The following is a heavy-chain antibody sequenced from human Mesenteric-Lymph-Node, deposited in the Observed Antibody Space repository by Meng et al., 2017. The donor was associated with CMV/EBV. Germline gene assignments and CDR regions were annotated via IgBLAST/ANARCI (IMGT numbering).Heavy chain of an antibody. V-gene: IGHV4-34*01. CDR1: GGSFSGYY. J-gene: IGHJ6*02. Sequence: SETLSLTCAVYGGSFSGYYWSWIRQPPGKGLEWIGEINHSGSTNYNPSLKSRVTISVDTSKNQFSLKLTSVTAADTAVYYCARRDYYYFDMDVWGQGTTVTVSS. CDR3: ARRDYYYFDMDV. CDR2: INHSGST.